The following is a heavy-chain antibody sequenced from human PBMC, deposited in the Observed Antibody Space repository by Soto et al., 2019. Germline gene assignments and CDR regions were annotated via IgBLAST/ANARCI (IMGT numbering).Heavy chain of an antibody. J-gene: IGHJ6*02. CDR2: INPRSGGT. D-gene: IGHD4-4*01. CDR1: GYPFTGPY. Sequence: ASVKVSCKASGYPFTGPYLYWERQAPGQGLERMGWINPRSGGTEYAEKFQGRVTVTRDTSIRTVFLELNSLTSDDTGVYFCAPNSRTYSHGVDVWDQGSAVT. CDR3: APNSRTYSHGVDV. V-gene: IGHV1-2*02.